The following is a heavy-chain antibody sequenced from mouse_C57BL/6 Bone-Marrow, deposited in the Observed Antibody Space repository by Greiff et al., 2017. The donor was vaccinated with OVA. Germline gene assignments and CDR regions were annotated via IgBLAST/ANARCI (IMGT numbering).Heavy chain of an antibody. Sequence: QVQLQQSGPELVKPGASVKISCKASGYAFSSSWMNWVKQRPGKGLEWIGRIYPGDGDTNYNGKFKGKATLTADKSSTTAYMQLSILTSEDSAVYFCATYDYDGYWGQGTTLTVSS. CDR1: GYAFSSSW. J-gene: IGHJ2*01. CDR3: ATYDYDGY. CDR2: IYPGDGDT. D-gene: IGHD2-4*01. V-gene: IGHV1-82*01.